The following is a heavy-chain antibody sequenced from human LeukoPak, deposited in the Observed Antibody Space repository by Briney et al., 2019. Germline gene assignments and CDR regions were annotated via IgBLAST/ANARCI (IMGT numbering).Heavy chain of an antibody. D-gene: IGHD3-22*01. Sequence: GASVKVSCKTSGYFFPSYGISWVRQAPGQGLEWIGWITPSNGNTHYAQNFQGRVTVTTDTSTSTVYMELGSLRSDDTAVYYCARKGSRPWNYYDSSGYYYAGNNWFDPWGQGTLVTVSS. J-gene: IGHJ5*02. CDR2: ITPSNGNT. V-gene: IGHV1-18*01. CDR1: GYFFPSYG. CDR3: ARKGSRPWNYYDSSGYYYAGNNWFDP.